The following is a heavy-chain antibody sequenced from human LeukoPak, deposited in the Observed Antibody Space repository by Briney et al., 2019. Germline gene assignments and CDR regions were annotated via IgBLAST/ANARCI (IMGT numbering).Heavy chain of an antibody. Sequence: PGGSLRLSCAASGFTFSSYWMSWVRQAPGKGLEWVANIKQDGSEKYYVDSVKGRFTISRDNAKNSLYLQMNSLRAEDTAVYYCARGDGTLGIVGATTRAYYFDYWGQGTLVTVSS. CDR3: ARGDGTLGIVGATTRAYYFDY. V-gene: IGHV3-7*01. CDR2: IKQDGSEK. D-gene: IGHD1-26*01. CDR1: GFTFSSYW. J-gene: IGHJ4*02.